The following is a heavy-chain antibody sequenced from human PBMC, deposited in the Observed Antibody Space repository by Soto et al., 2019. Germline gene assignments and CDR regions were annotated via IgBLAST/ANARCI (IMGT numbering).Heavy chain of an antibody. CDR2: ISSSGSTI. CDR1: GFTFSDYY. Sequence: GGSLRLSCAASGFTFSDYYMSWIRQAPGKGLEWVSYISSSGSTIYYADSVKGRFTISRDNAKNSLYLQMNSLRAEDTAVYYCARDSRFGSKPRYYGMDVWGQGTTVTVSS. D-gene: IGHD2-2*01. CDR3: ARDSRFGSKPRYYGMDV. V-gene: IGHV3-11*01. J-gene: IGHJ6*02.